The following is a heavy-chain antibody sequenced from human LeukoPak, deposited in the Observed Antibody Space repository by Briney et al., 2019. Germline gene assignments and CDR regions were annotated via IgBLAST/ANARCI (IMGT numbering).Heavy chain of an antibody. CDR2: MSYDGRNE. J-gene: IGHJ4*02. CDR1: RFTFSTYS. CDR3: ATCLTSSGTSDSGFDY. Sequence: PGRSLRLSCADSRFTFSTYSMSWVGQAPGKGLEWVAVMSYDGRNEYYTDSVKGRFTISRDNFKNTLYLQMNSLSAEDTAVYYCATCLTSSGTSDSGFDYWGQGTLVTVSS. D-gene: IGHD6-19*01. V-gene: IGHV3-30*04.